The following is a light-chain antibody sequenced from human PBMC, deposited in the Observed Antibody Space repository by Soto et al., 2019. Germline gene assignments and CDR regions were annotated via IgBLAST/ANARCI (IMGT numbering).Light chain of an antibody. CDR1: SSDVGGYDY. CDR2: EVS. V-gene: IGLV2-14*01. J-gene: IGLJ1*01. CDR3: SSYTTSSSYV. Sequence: QSALTXPASVSGSPGQSITMSCTGTSSDVGGYDYVSWYQQHPGEVPKLIIFEVSSRPAWISNRFSASKSGNTASLTISGLQAEDEADYYCSSYTTSSSYVFGTGTKVTVL.